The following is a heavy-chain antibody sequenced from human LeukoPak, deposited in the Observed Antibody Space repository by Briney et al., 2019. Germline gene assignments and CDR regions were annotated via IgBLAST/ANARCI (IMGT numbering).Heavy chain of an antibody. Sequence: PSETLSLTCTVSGGSISSYYRSWIRQPAGKGLEWIGRIYTSGSSNYNPSLKSRVTMSVDTSKNQFSLKLSSVTAADTAVYYCARERIAVAGTLSLFYYYYYLDVWGKGTTVTVSS. CDR2: IYTSGSS. V-gene: IGHV4-4*07. D-gene: IGHD6-19*01. CDR1: GGSISSYY. CDR3: ARERIAVAGTLSLFYYYYYLDV. J-gene: IGHJ6*03.